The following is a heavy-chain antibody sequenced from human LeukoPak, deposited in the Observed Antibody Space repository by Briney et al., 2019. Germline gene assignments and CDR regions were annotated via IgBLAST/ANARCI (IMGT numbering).Heavy chain of an antibody. V-gene: IGHV4-61*02. CDR2: IYNSGST. CDR3: AKVRSYDSSGYYWDY. D-gene: IGHD3-22*01. CDR1: GGSISRGSYY. J-gene: IGHJ4*02. Sequence: KPSQTLSLTCSVSGGSISRGSYYWNWIRQPAGKGLEWMGRIYNSGSTNYNPSLKSRVTISTDMSKNQFSLKLTSVTAADTAVYYCAKVRSYDSSGYYWDYWGQGTLVTVSS.